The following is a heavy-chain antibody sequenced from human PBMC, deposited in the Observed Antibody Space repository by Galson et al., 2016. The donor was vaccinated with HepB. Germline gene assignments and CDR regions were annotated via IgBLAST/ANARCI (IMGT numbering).Heavy chain of an antibody. CDR2: IYSGGGT. D-gene: IGHD2-21*02. Sequence: SLRLSCAASGFTFSSSAMHWVRQAPGRGLEWVSLIYSGGGTSFADSVKGRFTISRDNSKNTLYLQMNSLRAEDKAVYYCARGGASDASGYWGQGTLVTVSS. J-gene: IGHJ4*02. V-gene: IGHV3-53*01. CDR1: GFTFSSSA. CDR3: ARGGASDASGY.